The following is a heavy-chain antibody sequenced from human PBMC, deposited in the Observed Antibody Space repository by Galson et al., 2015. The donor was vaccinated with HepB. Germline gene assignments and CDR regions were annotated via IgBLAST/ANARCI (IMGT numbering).Heavy chain of an antibody. J-gene: IGHJ6*02. V-gene: IGHV3-73*01. CDR1: GFTFSGSA. D-gene: IGHD4-23*01. Sequence: SLRLSCAASGFTFSGSAMHWVRQASGKGLEWVGRIRSKANSYATAYAASVKGRFTISRDDSKNTAYLQMNSLKTEDTAVYYCTRQKEADYGGISLYGMDVWGQGTTVTVSS. CDR2: IRSKANSYAT. CDR3: TRQKEADYGGISLYGMDV.